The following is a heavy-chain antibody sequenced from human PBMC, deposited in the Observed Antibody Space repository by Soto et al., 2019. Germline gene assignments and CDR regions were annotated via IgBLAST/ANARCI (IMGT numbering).Heavy chain of an antibody. J-gene: IGHJ4*02. Sequence: GESLKISCKASGYSFTSYWIAWVRQTPGKGLEWMGIINPGNSDTRYSPSFQGQVTISADWPSGTTYLQLSSLKASDSGTYYCARDGYDGSGSPYPAYWGPGTQVTVSS. D-gene: IGHD3-10*01. CDR2: INPGNSDT. V-gene: IGHV5-51*04. CDR1: GYSFTSYW. CDR3: ARDGYDGSGSPYPAY.